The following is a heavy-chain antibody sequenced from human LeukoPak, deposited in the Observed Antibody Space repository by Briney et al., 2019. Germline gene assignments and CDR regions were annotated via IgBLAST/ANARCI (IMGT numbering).Heavy chain of an antibody. V-gene: IGHV3-30-3*01. D-gene: IGHD2-15*01. CDR2: ISYDGSNK. CDR1: GFTFSSYA. CDR3: ARELYCSGGSCYGLDY. Sequence: GGSLRLSCAASGFTFSSYAMHWVRQAPGKGLEWVAVISYDGSNKYYADSVKGRITISRDNSKNTLYLQMNSLRAEDTAVCYCARELYCSGGSCYGLDYWGQGTLVTVSS. J-gene: IGHJ4*02.